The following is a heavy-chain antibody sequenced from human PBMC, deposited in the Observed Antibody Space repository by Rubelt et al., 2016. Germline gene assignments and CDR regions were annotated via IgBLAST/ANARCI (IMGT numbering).Heavy chain of an antibody. Sequence: QVQLVQSGAEVKKPGASVKVSCKASGYTFTSYGISWVRQAPGQGLEWMGWISAYNGNTNYAPKRQGRVTRTTDTSTSTAYMELRSLRSDDTAVYYCARDPRPVRGVIMTPTHWGQGTLVTVSS. CDR2: ISAYNGNT. D-gene: IGHD3-10*01. V-gene: IGHV1-18*01. J-gene: IGHJ4*02. CDR1: GYTFTSYG. CDR3: ARDPRPVRGVIMTPTH.